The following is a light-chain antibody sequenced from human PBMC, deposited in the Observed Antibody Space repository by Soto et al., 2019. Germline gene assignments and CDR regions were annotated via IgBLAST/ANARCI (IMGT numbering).Light chain of an antibody. V-gene: IGKV1-33*01. CDR3: QQYDDLPIT. J-gene: IGKJ5*01. Sequence: DIQMTQSPCSLFASVGDRVTITCQASQDISDFLNWYQQKPGKAPKVLIYDTSKLETGVPSRFSGSGSGTHFSLTISSLQSEDSATYYCQQYDDLPITFGQGTRLEIK. CDR2: DTS. CDR1: QDISDF.